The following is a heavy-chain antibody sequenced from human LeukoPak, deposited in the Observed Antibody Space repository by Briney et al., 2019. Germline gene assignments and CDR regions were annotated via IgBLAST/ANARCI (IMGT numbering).Heavy chain of an antibody. CDR3: AGGGKQQLDPSYYYYMDV. J-gene: IGHJ6*03. D-gene: IGHD6-13*01. V-gene: IGHV4-59*01. CDR1: GGSISSYY. CDR2: IYYSGST. Sequence: SETLSLTCTVSGGSISSYYWSWIRQPPGKGLGWIGYIYYSGSTNYNPSLKSRVTISVDTSKNQFSLKLSSVTAADTAVYYCAGGGKQQLDPSYYYYMDVWGKGTTVTVSS.